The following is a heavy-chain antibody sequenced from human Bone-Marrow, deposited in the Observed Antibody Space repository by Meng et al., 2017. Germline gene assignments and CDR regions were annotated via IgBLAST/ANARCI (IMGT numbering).Heavy chain of an antibody. D-gene: IGHD3-10*01. V-gene: IGHV4-34*01. CDR1: GGSFSGYY. CDR2: INHSGST. CDR3: ARAYYGSGSYYQN. Sequence: QVQLQQWGAVLLKPSETLSLTCGVYGGSFSGYYWSWIRQPPGKGLEWIGEINHSGSTNYNPSLKSRVTISVDTSKNQFSLKLSSVTAADTAVYYCARAYYGSGSYYQNWGQGTLVTVSS. J-gene: IGHJ4*02.